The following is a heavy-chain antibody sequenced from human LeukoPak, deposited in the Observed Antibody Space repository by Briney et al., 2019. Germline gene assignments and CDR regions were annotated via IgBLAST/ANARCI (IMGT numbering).Heavy chain of an antibody. Sequence: PSETLSLTCTVSGGSISSSAYHWGWIRQAPGKGLEWVSYISSSGSTIYYADSVKGRFTISRDNAKNSLYLQMNSLRAEDTAVYYCAELGITMIGGVWGKGTTVTISS. D-gene: IGHD3-10*02. CDR2: ISSSGSTI. J-gene: IGHJ6*04. CDR1: GGSISSSAYH. V-gene: IGHV3-11*04. CDR3: AELGITMIGGV.